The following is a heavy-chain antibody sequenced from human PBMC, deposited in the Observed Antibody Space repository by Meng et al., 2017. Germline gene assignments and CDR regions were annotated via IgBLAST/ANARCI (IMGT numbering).Heavy chain of an antibody. J-gene: IGHJ4*02. CDR1: GYTFATYT. CDR3: ASLHCSGGSWYPPFDY. D-gene: IGHD2-15*01. Sequence: QFLLVLSCAWVQNPGASVKVFYKASGYTFATYTMHCVRQAPGQGLEWMGWISAYNGTTNYAQKFQGRITITADESTSTAYMELSSLRSEDTAVYYCASLHCSGGSWYPPFDYWGQGTLVTVSS. CDR2: ISAYNGTT. V-gene: IGHV1-3*01.